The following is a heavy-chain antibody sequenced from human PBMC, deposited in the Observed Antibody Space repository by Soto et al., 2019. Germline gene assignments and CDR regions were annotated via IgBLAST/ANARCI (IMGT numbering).Heavy chain of an antibody. CDR1: GFTFSSYA. V-gene: IGHV3-30-3*01. Sequence: GGSLRLSCAASGFTFSSYAMHWVRQAPGKGLEWVAVISYDGSNKYYADSVKGRFTISRDNSKNTLYLQMNSLRAEDTAVYYCAKDLTRRGYSYMDVRGQGTTVTVSS. CDR3: AKDLTRRGYSYMDV. J-gene: IGHJ6*02. CDR2: ISYDGSNK. D-gene: IGHD5-18*01.